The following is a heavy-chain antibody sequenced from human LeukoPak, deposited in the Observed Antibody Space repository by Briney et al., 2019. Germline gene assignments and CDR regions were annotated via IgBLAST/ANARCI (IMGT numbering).Heavy chain of an antibody. D-gene: IGHD3-22*01. CDR3: AKDGGLRYYYDSSPLPFDP. Sequence: GGSLRLSCAASGFTFSSYSMNWVRQAPGKGLEWVSSISSSSSYIYYADSVKGRFTISRDNAKNSLYLQMNSLRAEDTAVYYCAKDGGLRYYYDSSPLPFDPWGQGTLVTVSS. CDR1: GFTFSSYS. V-gene: IGHV3-21*04. J-gene: IGHJ5*02. CDR2: ISSSSSYI.